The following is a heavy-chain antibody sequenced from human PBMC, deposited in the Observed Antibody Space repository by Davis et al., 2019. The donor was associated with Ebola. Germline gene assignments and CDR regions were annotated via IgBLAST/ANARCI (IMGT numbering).Heavy chain of an antibody. V-gene: IGHV3-7*01. CDR2: IKQDGSEK. Sequence: GGSLRLSCAASGFSFSSYWMSWVRQAPGKGLEWVANIKQDGSEKYYVDSVEGRFTISRDNAKNTLFLQMNSLRAEDTAVYYCARGVDTSMPNFWGQGTLVIVSS. D-gene: IGHD5-18*01. CDR3: ARGVDTSMPNF. CDR1: GFSFSSYW. J-gene: IGHJ4*02.